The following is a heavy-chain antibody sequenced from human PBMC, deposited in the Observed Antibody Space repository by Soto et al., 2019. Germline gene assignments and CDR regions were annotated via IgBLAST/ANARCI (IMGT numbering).Heavy chain of an antibody. CDR3: ARDRSMYNWNYIAFDI. Sequence: SVKVSCKASGGTFSSYAISWVRQAPGQGLEWMGGIIPIFGTANYAQKFQGRVTITADKSTSTAYMELSSLRSEDTAVYYCARDRSMYNWNYIAFDIWGQGTMVTVSS. CDR2: IIPIFGTA. V-gene: IGHV1-69*06. D-gene: IGHD1-7*01. CDR1: GGTFSSYA. J-gene: IGHJ3*02.